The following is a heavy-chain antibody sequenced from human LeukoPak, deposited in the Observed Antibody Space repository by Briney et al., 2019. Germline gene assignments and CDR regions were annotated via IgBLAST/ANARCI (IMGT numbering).Heavy chain of an antibody. CDR2: IWDDGNNK. V-gene: IGHV3-33*01. Sequence: GGSLRLSCAASGFTFSSYGMHWVRRAPGKGLEWVAVIWDDGNNKYYADSVKGRFTISRDNSKNTLSRQMNSLRAEDTAVYYCARGTGGYYYGMDVWGQGTTVTVSS. D-gene: IGHD1/OR15-1a*01. CDR1: GFTFSSYG. CDR3: ARGTGGYYYGMDV. J-gene: IGHJ6*02.